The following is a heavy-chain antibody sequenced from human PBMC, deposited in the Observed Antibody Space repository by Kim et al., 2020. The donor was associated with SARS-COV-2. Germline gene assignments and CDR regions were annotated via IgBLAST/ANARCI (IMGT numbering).Heavy chain of an antibody. V-gene: IGHV3-48*03. Sequence: GGSLRLSCAACGFTFSRYEMNWVRQAPGKGREWVSYISSSGSTIYYADSVKGRFTISRDNAKNSLYLQMNSLRAEDTAVYYCARDCSGGSCYSPYYYYGMDVWGQGTTVTVS. CDR3: ARDCSGGSCYSPYYYYGMDV. J-gene: IGHJ6*02. D-gene: IGHD2-15*01. CDR1: GFTFSRYE. CDR2: ISSSGSTI.